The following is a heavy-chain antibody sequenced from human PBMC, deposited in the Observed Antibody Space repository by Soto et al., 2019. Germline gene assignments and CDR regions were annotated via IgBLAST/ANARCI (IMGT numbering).Heavy chain of an antibody. CDR2: ISSSGGRT. Sequence: GGSLRLSCGTSGFSFVNYGMGWVRQAPGKGLEWVSGISSSGGRTYFADPVRGRFTISRDNSKNTMYLQMDSLRVEDTAVYYCAKVAKPRVVIEYFDYWGQGSLVTGSS. CDR3: AKVAKPRVVIEYFDY. D-gene: IGHD3-3*01. V-gene: IGHV3-23*01. CDR1: GFSFVNYG. J-gene: IGHJ4*02.